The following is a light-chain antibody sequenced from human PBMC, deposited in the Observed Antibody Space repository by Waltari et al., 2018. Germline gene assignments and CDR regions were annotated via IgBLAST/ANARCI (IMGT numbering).Light chain of an antibody. J-gene: IGLJ3*02. CDR3: AAWDDSLNGRWV. CDR2: RSD. CDR1: PSNIGNNV. V-gene: IGLV1-44*01. Sequence: QSVLTQPPSASGTPGQGVTISCSCGPSNIGNNVVNWYQQVPGKAPKLLIYRSDRRPAGVPDRFSGSKSGTSASLAISGLQSEDEADYYCAAWDDSLNGRWVFGGGTKVTVL.